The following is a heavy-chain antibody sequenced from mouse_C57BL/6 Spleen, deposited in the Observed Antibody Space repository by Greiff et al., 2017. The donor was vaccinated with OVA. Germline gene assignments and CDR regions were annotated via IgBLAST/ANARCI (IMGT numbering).Heavy chain of an antibody. V-gene: IGHV3-6*01. Sequence: EVKLMESGPGLVKPSQSLSLTCSVTGYSITSGYYWNWIRQFPGNKLEWMGYISYDGSNNYNPSLKNRISITRDTSKNQFFLKLNSVTTEDTATYYCAREGANGPDYWGQGTSVTVSS. CDR3: AREGANGPDY. CDR1: GYSITSGYY. D-gene: IGHD3-1*01. J-gene: IGHJ4*01. CDR2: ISYDGSN.